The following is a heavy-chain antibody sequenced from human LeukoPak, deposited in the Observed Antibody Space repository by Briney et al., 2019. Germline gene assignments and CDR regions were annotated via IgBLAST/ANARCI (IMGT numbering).Heavy chain of an antibody. D-gene: IGHD2-2*01. CDR2: IFPSRTP. CDR1: GYSISSGYH. Sequence: PSETLSITCGVSGYSISSGYHWGWIRQPPEKGLEWIGSIFPSRTPYYNPSLKSRVTISIDTSKNQFSLKLSSLTAADTAVYYCTSLGGYQGGNFDYWGQGTLVTVSS. V-gene: IGHV4-38-2*01. J-gene: IGHJ4*02. CDR3: TSLGGYQGGNFDY.